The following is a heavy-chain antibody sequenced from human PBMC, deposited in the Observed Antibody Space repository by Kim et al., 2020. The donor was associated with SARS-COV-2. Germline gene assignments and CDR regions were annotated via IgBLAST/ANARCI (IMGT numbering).Heavy chain of an antibody. V-gene: IGHV4-31*03. Sequence: SETLSLTCTVSGGSISSGGYYWSWIRQHPGKGLEWIGYIYYSGSTYYNPSLKSRVTISVDTSKNQFSLKLSSVTAADTAVYYCARDSRLGYYYYGMDVWGQGTPVTVSS. CDR1: GGSISSGGYY. CDR3: ARDSRLGYYYYGMDV. CDR2: IYYSGST. J-gene: IGHJ6*02.